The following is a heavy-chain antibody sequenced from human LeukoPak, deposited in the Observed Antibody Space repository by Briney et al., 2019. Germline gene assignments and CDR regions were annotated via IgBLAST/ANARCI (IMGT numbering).Heavy chain of an antibody. CDR2: IDPDTGGT. V-gene: IGHV1-2*02. J-gene: IGHJ4*02. CDR3: ARATEFDY. Sequence: ASVKVSCKASGYTFTGYYMHWVRQAPGQGLEWVGWIDPDTGGTHYAQKFQGRVTMTRDTSISTAYMELSILRSDDTAVYYCARATEFDYWGQGTLVTVSS. CDR1: GYTFTGYY.